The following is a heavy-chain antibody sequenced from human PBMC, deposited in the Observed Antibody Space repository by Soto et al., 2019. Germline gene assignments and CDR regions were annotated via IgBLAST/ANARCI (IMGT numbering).Heavy chain of an antibody. CDR1: GYTFTSYG. CDR2: ISAYNGNT. J-gene: IGHJ6*02. CDR3: ARVPYYDFWSGYYDSYYYYYGMDV. Sequence: ASVKVSCKASGYTFTSYGINWVRQAPGQGLEWMGWISAYNGNTNYAQKLQGRVTMTTDTSTSTAYMELRSLRSDDTAVYYCARVPYYDFWSGYYDSYYYYYGMDVWGQGTTVTVSS. D-gene: IGHD3-3*01. V-gene: IGHV1-18*01.